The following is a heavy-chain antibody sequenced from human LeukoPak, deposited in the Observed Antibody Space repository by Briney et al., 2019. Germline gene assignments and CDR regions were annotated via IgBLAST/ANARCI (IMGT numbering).Heavy chain of an antibody. V-gene: IGHV3-48*02. CDR1: GFTVSSNY. J-gene: IGHJ5*02. CDR2: ISSSSSTI. D-gene: IGHD3-10*01. Sequence: PGGSLRLSCAASGFTVSSNYMSWVRQAPGKGLEWVSYISSSSSTIYYADSVKGRFTISRDNAKNSLYLQMNSLRDEDTAVYYCARAWWFGDSNWFDPWGQGTLVTVSS. CDR3: ARAWWFGDSNWFDP.